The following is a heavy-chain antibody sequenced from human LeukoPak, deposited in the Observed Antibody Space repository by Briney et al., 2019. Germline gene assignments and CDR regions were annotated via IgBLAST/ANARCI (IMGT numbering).Heavy chain of an antibody. J-gene: IGHJ3*02. V-gene: IGHV4-59*11. CDR1: AASFSSHY. Sequence: SETLSLTCAVSAASFSSHYWTWIRQSPGKGLEWIGYISYIGSTNYNPSLKSRVTISIDTSRNQFSLKLRSVTAADTAVYYCARDLVTVTKGFDIWGQGTVVSVSS. CDR2: ISYIGST. CDR3: ARDLVTVTKGFDI. D-gene: IGHD4-17*01.